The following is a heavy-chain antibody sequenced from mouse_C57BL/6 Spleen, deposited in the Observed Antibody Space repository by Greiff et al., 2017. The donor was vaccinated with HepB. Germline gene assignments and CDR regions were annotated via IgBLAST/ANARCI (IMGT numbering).Heavy chain of an antibody. CDR3: ERLSTTVVATEDY. CDR1: GYAFSSSW. J-gene: IGHJ2*01. D-gene: IGHD1-1*01. V-gene: IGHV1-82*01. Sequence: VQLQESGPELVKPGASVKISCKASGYAFSSSWMNWVKQRPGKGLEWIGRIYPGDGDTNYNGKFKGKATLTADKASSTAYMQLSSLTNEDSAVYFCERLSTTVVATEDYWGQGTTLTVSS. CDR2: IYPGDGDT.